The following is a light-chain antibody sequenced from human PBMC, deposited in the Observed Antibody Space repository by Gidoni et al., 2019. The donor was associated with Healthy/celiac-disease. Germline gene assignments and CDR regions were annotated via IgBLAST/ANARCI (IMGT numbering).Light chain of an antibody. CDR2: GAS. J-gene: IGKJ4*01. V-gene: IGKV3-20*01. Sequence: DIVLTQSPGRLSLSPGERATLSCRASQSVSSSYLAWYQQKPCQAPRLIIYGASSRATGIPDRGSGSGSGTDFTLTSSRLEPEDFAVYYCQQYCSSPLTFGGGTKVEIK. CDR1: QSVSSSY. CDR3: QQYCSSPLT.